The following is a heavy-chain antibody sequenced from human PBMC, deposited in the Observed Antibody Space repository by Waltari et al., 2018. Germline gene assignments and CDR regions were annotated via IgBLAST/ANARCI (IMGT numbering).Heavy chain of an antibody. CDR1: GFTFSSYW. Sequence: EVQLVESGGGLVQPGGSLRLSCAASGFTFSSYWMSWVRQAPGKGLGWVANIKQDGSEKDYVDSVKGRFTISRDNAKNSLYLQMNSLRAEDTAVYYCAKGVVPTPGSFQHWGQGTLVTVSS. J-gene: IGHJ1*01. CDR2: IKQDGSEK. V-gene: IGHV3-7*01. D-gene: IGHD3-10*01. CDR3: AKGVVPTPGSFQH.